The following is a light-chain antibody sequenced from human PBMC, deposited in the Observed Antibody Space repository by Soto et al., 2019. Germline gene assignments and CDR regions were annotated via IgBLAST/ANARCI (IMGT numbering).Light chain of an antibody. CDR1: SSSKW. V-gene: IGKV1-5*01. Sequence: DIQMTQSPSTLAASVGDTVTMTCRSSSKWLAWYQKKPGKAPKLLIYDVSNLERGVPPRFSGSTSGAESTLTITGLQPDDLGTYYCQHTTDFTFGQGTKXEIK. CDR2: DVS. CDR3: QHTTDFT. J-gene: IGKJ2*01.